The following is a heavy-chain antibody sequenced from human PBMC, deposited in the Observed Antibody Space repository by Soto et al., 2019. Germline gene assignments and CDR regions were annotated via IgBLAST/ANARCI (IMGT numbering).Heavy chain of an antibody. D-gene: IGHD6-19*01. CDR2: FYSSGSI. Sequence: SETLSLTCFVSGYSITAGGYYWSWIRHHPGKGLEWIGSFYSSGSIIYNPSLRSRASISGDTSSNQFSMSLTSVTAADTARYYCARMYSSGSGWFHPWGQGTLVTVSS. CDR1: GYSITAGGYY. J-gene: IGHJ5*02. CDR3: ARMYSSGSGWFHP. V-gene: IGHV4-31*03.